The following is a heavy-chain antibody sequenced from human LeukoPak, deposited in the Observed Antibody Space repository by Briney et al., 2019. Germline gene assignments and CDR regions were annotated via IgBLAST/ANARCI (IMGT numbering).Heavy chain of an antibody. CDR3: ASGWYDVGLIDY. D-gene: IGHD6-19*01. V-gene: IGHV3-21*01. CDR2: ISSSSSYI. CDR1: GFTFSSYS. J-gene: IGHJ4*02. Sequence: GGSLRLSCAASGFTFSSYSMNWVRQAPGKGLEWVSSISSSSSYIYYADSVKGRFTISRDNAKNSLYLQMNSLRAEDTAVYYCASGWYDVGLIDYWGQGTLVTVSS.